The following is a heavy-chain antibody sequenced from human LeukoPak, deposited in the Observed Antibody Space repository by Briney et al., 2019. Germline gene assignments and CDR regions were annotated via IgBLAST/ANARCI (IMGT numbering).Heavy chain of an antibody. V-gene: IGHV3-30*02. J-gene: IGHJ4*02. D-gene: IGHD3-10*01. CDR1: GFTFSSYG. CDR3: ARAMVRGVIITEFDY. CDR2: IRYDGSNK. Sequence: GGSLRLSCAASGFTFSSYGMHWVRQAPGKGLEWVAFIRYDGSNKYYADSVKGRFTISRDNSKNTLYLQMNSLRAEDTAVYYCARAMVRGVIITEFDYWGQGTLVTVSS.